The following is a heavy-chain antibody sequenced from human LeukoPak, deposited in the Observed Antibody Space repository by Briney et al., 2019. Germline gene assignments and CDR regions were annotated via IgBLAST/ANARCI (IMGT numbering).Heavy chain of an antibody. CDR2: IYHGGST. CDR1: GYSISSGYY. J-gene: IGHJ4*02. D-gene: IGHD3-9*01. CDR3: ARGSSLTGYYTNFDY. V-gene: IGHV4-38-2*01. Sequence: SETLSLTCAVSGYSISSGYYWGWIRQPPGKGLEWIGSIYHGGSTYYNPSLKSRVTMSVETSKNQFSLKLSSVTAADTAVYYCARGSSLTGYYTNFDYWGQGTLVTVSS.